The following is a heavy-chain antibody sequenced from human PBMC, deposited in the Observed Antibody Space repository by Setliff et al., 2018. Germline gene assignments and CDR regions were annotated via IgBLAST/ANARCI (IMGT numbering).Heavy chain of an antibody. CDR2: IWDDGGNK. V-gene: IGHV3-33*03. D-gene: IGHD1-1*01. J-gene: IGHJ4*02. CDR1: GFTFSTYR. CDR3: ATTGTYRYFDY. Sequence: PGGSLRLSCAASGFTFSTYRMHWVRQAPGKGLEWVAVIWDDGGNKYHADSVKGRFTISRDNAKNTLYLQMNSLRAEDTAVYYCATTGTYRYFDYWGQGTLVTVSS.